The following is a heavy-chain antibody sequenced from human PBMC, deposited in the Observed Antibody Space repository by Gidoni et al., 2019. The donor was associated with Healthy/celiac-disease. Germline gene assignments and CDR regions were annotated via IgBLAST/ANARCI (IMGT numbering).Heavy chain of an antibody. Sequence: QVQLVQSGAEVKKPGASVKVSCKASGYTFTGYYMHWVRQAPGQGLEWMGWITMTRDTSISTAYMELSRLRSDDTAVYYCARDIGIVVLGYWYFDLWGRGTLVTVCS. V-gene: IGHV1-2*02. D-gene: IGHD1-26*01. CDR3: ARDIGIVVLGYWYFDL. CDR1: GYTFTGYY. J-gene: IGHJ2*01.